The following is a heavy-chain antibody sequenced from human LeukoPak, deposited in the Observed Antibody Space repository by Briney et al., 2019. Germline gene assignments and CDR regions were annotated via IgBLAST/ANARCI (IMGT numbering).Heavy chain of an antibody. CDR3: AKSVGATDPFDY. CDR1: GFTFSGSG. CDR2: IRYDGSNK. Sequence: PGGSLRLSCAASGFTFSGSGMHWVRQAPGKGLEWVAFIRYDGSNKYYADSVKGRFTISRDNSKNTLYLQMNSLRAEDTAVYYCAKSVGATDPFDYWGQGTLVTVSS. D-gene: IGHD1-26*01. J-gene: IGHJ4*02. V-gene: IGHV3-30*02.